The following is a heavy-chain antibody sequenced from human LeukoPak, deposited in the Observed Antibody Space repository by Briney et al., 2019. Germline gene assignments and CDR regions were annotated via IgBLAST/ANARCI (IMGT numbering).Heavy chain of an antibody. V-gene: IGHV3-48*03. CDR1: GFTFSSYE. CDR2: ISRSGSTR. J-gene: IGHJ4*02. CDR3: VRSGYSYGQPLDY. D-gene: IGHD5-18*01. Sequence: GGSLRLSCAASGFTFSSYEMNWVRQAPVKGLEWVSYISRSGSTRYYADSVKGRFSISRDNAKNSLYLQMNSLRAEDTAVYCCVRSGYSYGQPLDYWGLGALVTDPS.